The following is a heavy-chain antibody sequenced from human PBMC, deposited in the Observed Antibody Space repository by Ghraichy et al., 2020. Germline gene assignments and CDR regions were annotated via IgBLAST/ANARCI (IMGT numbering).Heavy chain of an antibody. CDR1: GFTLSNYW. J-gene: IGHJ4*02. Sequence: GGSLRLSCAASGFTLSNYWMHWVRLVPGKGLVWVSRIKSDGSTTSYADSVKGRFTISRDNAKNTLYLQMNSLRAEDTAVYYCAREYCRGGRCYFGTGGSHLDSWGQGTLVTVPS. V-gene: IGHV3-74*01. CDR2: IKSDGSTT. CDR3: AREYCRGGRCYFGTGGSHLDS. D-gene: IGHD2-15*01.